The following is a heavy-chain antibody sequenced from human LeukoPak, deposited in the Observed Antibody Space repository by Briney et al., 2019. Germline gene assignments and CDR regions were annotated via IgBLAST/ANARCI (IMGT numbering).Heavy chain of an antibody. V-gene: IGHV1-2*06. CDR1: GYTFTGYY. CDR2: INPNSGGT. J-gene: IGHJ4*02. Sequence: ASVKVSCEASGYTFTGYYMHWVRQAPGQGLEWMGRINPNSGGTNYAQKFQGRVTMARDTSISTAYMELSRLRSDDTAVYYCARIGIAVAGSSGYWGQGTLVTVSS. CDR3: ARIGIAVAGSSGY. D-gene: IGHD6-19*01.